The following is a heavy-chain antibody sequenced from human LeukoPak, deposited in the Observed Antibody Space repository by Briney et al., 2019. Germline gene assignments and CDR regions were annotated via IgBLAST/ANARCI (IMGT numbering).Heavy chain of an antibody. J-gene: IGHJ4*02. V-gene: IGHV4-59*01. D-gene: IGHD5-18*01. CDR1: GGSISSYY. CDR3: ARDGEYSYGTDY. CDR2: IYYSGST. Sequence: SETLSLTCTVSGGSISSYYWSWIRQPPGKGLEWIGYIYYSGSTNYNPSLKSRVTISVDTSKNQFSLKLSSVTAADTAVYYCARDGEYSYGTDYWGQGTLVTVSS.